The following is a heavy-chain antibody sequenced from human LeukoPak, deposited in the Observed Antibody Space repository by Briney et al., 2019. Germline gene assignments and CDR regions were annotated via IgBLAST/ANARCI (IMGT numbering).Heavy chain of an antibody. V-gene: IGHV3-64D*09. J-gene: IGHJ6*02. CDR1: GFPFSSYA. CDR2: ISDSGGST. D-gene: IGHD2-15*01. Sequence: GGSLRLSCSASGFPFSSYAMHWVRQAPGKGLEYVSAISDSGGSTYYADSVKGRFTISSDNSKDTLYLQMSSLRAEDTAVYFCVRGYSFGPYGMDVWGQGTTVTVSS. CDR3: VRGYSFGPYGMDV.